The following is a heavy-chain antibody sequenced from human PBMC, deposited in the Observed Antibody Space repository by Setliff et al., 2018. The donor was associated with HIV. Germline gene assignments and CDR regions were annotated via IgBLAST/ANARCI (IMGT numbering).Heavy chain of an antibody. CDR1: GYTFTSYR. Sequence: ASVKVSCKASGYTFTSYRIHWVRQAPGQGLEWMGVINPSGGSTSYAQKFQGRVTMTRGTSSGTVYMELSGLRFEDTAMYYCARVGERWLQFYYFDNWGQGTLVTVS. V-gene: IGHV1-46*01. D-gene: IGHD5-12*01. CDR3: ARVGERWLQFYYFDN. J-gene: IGHJ4*02. CDR2: INPSGGST.